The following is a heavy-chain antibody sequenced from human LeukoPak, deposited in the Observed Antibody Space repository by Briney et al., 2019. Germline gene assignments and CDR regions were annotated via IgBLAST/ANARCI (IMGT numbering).Heavy chain of an antibody. Sequence: GGSLRLSCAASGFTFSSYAMSWVRQAPGKGLEWVLAISGSGGSSYYADSVKGRFTISRDNSKNTLYLQMNSLRAEDTAVYYCAKQWVVRFDYWGQGTLVTVSS. D-gene: IGHD3-10*01. V-gene: IGHV3-23*01. J-gene: IGHJ4*02. CDR2: ISGSGGSS. CDR1: GFTFSSYA. CDR3: AKQWVVRFDY.